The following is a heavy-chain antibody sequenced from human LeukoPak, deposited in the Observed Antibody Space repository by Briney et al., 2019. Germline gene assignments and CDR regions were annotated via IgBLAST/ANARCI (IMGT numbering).Heavy chain of an antibody. CDR3: ATYSGGTDYFDY. Sequence: ASVKVSCKASGYTFTSYGISWVRQAPGQGLEWMGWISAYNGNTNYAQKLQGRVTMTTDTSTGTAYMELRSLRSDDTAVYYCATYSGGTDYFDYWGQGTLVTVSS. CDR1: GYTFTSYG. V-gene: IGHV1-18*01. CDR2: ISAYNGNT. D-gene: IGHD1-26*01. J-gene: IGHJ4*02.